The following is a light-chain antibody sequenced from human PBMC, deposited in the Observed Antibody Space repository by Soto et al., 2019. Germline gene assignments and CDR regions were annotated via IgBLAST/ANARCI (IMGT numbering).Light chain of an antibody. CDR1: SSDVGGYNY. V-gene: IGLV2-14*01. J-gene: IGLJ3*02. CDR2: DVS. Sequence: QSALTQPASVSGSPGQSITISCTGTSSDVGGYNYVSWYQPHPGKAPKLMIYDVSNRPSVVSNRFSGSKSGNTASLTISGLQAEDEADYYCSSYTSSSTRVFGGGTQLTVL. CDR3: SSYTSSSTRV.